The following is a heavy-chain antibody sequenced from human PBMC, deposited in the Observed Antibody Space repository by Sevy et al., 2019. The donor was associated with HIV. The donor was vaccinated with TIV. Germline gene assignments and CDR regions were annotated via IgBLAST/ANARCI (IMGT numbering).Heavy chain of an antibody. CDR2: IRSKAYGGTT. V-gene: IGHV3-49*03. D-gene: IGHD6-19*01. CDR3: TRALPGYSSGWYIGAFYI. J-gene: IGHJ3*02. Sequence: GGSLRLSCTASGFTFGDYAMSWFRQAPVKGLEWVGFIRSKAYGGTTEYSASVKGRFTISRDYSKSIAYLQMNSLKTEDTAVYYCTRALPGYSSGWYIGAFYIWGQGTMVTVSS. CDR1: GFTFGDYA.